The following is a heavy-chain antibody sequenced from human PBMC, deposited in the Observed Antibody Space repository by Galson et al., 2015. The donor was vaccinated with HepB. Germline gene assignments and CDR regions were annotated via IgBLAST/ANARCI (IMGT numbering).Heavy chain of an antibody. CDR1: GFSFSNYW. Sequence: SLRLSCAVSGFSFSNYWMTWVRQAPGKGLEWVSTLYRGGSTYYADSVKGRFTISRDNSKNTLFLQMNSLRAEDTAVYYCAREASSGYYYFDYWGQGTPVTVSS. J-gene: IGHJ4*02. D-gene: IGHD6-19*01. CDR2: LYRGGST. V-gene: IGHV3-66*01. CDR3: AREASSGYYYFDY.